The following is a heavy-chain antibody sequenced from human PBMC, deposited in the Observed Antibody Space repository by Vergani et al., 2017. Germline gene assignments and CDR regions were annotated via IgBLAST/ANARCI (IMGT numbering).Heavy chain of an antibody. CDR1: GFTFSSYS. D-gene: IGHD5/OR15-5a*01. V-gene: IGHV3-21*01. Sequence: EVQLLESGGGLVQPGGSLRLSCAASGFTFSSYSMNWVRQAPGKGLEWVSSISSSSSYIYYADSVKGRFTISRDNAKNSLYLQMNSLRAEDTAVYYCARDRVLRVDFDYWGQGTLVTVSS. CDR3: ARDRVLRVDFDY. J-gene: IGHJ4*02. CDR2: ISSSSSYI.